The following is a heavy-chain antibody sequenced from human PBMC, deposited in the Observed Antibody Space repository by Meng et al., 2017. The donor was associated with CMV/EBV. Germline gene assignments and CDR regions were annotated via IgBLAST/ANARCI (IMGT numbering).Heavy chain of an antibody. Sequence: AASGFTFSSYGVHWVRQAPGKGLEWVAVIWYDGSNKYYADSVKGRFTISRDNSKNTLYLQMNSLRAEDTAVYYCAKEGGTGTTHFDYWGQGTLVTVSS. V-gene: IGHV3-33*06. D-gene: IGHD1-7*01. CDR3: AKEGGTGTTHFDY. CDR2: IWYDGSNK. CDR1: GFTFSSYG. J-gene: IGHJ4*02.